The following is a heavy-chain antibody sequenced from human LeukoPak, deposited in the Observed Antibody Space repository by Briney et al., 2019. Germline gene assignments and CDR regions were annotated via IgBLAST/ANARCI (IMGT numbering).Heavy chain of an antibody. CDR2: INLDGSVI. CDR3: ATSDDSSGSD. D-gene: IGHD3-22*01. Sequence: GGSLRLSXAASGFTFSGYWMSWVRQAPGKGLEWVANINLDGSVIHYVDSAKGRFTISRDNAKNSLYLQMNYLRAEDTALYYCATSDDSSGSDWGQGTLVTVSS. CDR1: GFTFSGYW. V-gene: IGHV3-7*01. J-gene: IGHJ4*02.